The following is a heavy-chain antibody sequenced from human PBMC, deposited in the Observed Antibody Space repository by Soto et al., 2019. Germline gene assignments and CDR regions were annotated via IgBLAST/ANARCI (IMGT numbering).Heavy chain of an antibody. V-gene: IGHV3-48*02. Sequence: EVQLVESGGGLVQPGGSLRLCCAASGFTFSNYNMTWVRQAPGKGLEWVSYISRSSSSIYYADSVKGRFTISRDNAKNSLFLQMSSLRDEDTALYYCTRVPYNTSSRPTGIDVWGQGTTVTVSS. CDR1: GFTFSNYN. D-gene: IGHD6-6*01. J-gene: IGHJ6*02. CDR3: TRVPYNTSSRPTGIDV. CDR2: ISRSSSSI.